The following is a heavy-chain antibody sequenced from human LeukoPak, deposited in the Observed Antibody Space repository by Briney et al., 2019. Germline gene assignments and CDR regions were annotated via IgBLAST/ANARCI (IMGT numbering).Heavy chain of an antibody. CDR1: GGSISSYY. J-gene: IGHJ3*02. V-gene: IGHV4-59*01. D-gene: IGHD1-26*01. Sequence: SETLSLTCTVSGGSISSYYWSWIRQPPGKGLEWIGYIYYSESTNYNPSLKSRVTISVDTSKNQFSLKLSSVTAADTAVYYCARLKGGSYAGGAFDIWGQGTMVTVSS. CDR3: ARLKGGSYAGGAFDI. CDR2: IYYSEST.